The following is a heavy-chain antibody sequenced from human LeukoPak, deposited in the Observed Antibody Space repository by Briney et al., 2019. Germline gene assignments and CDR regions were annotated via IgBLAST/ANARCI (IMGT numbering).Heavy chain of an antibody. Sequence: GGSLRLSCAASGFTFSSYSMNWVRQAPGKGLEWVSSISSSSSYIYYADSVKGRFTISRDNAKNSLYLQMNSLRAEDTAVYYCARGIRDGYNQNPPDYWGQGTLVTVSS. D-gene: IGHD5-24*01. V-gene: IGHV3-21*01. CDR1: GFTFSSYS. CDR2: ISSSSSYI. J-gene: IGHJ4*02. CDR3: ARGIRDGYNQNPPDY.